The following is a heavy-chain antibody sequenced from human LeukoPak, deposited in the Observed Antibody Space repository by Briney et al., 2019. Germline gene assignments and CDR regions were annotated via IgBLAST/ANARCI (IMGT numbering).Heavy chain of an antibody. J-gene: IGHJ6*03. CDR3: ARFAAGGSYYYYMDV. Sequence: GGSLRLSCAASGFTFSSYTMNWVRQPPGKGLEWVSNIGTSSTTIYYADAAKGRFTISRDNAKNSLYLQMNSLRADDTAVYYCARFAAGGSYYYYMDVWGKGTTVTVSS. CDR2: IGTSSTTI. CDR1: GFTFSSYT. D-gene: IGHD6-25*01. V-gene: IGHV3-48*01.